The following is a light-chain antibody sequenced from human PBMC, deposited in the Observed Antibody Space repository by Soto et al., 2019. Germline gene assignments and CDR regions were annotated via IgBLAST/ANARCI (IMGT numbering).Light chain of an antibody. Sequence: QSALTQPASVSGSPGQSITISCTGTSSDVGGYNYVSWYQQHPGKAPKLMIYDVSSRPSGVSNRFSGSKSGNTASLTISGLLSEDEADYYCTSYTTNKTPLFGGGTK. J-gene: IGLJ2*01. CDR3: TSYTTNKTPL. CDR1: SSDVGGYNY. CDR2: DVS. V-gene: IGLV2-14*03.